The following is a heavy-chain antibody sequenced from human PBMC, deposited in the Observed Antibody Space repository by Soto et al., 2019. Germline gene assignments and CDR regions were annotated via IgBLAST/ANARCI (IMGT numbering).Heavy chain of an antibody. V-gene: IGHV3-23*01. D-gene: IGHD2-15*01. CDR3: AKGDRGTLYCSGGSCYSGAHPDYYYYYMDV. J-gene: IGHJ6*03. Sequence: EVQLLESGGGLVQPGGSLILSCAASGFTFSSYAMSLVRQAPGKGLEWVSAISGSGGSTYYADSVKGRFTISRDNSKNTLYLQMNSRRAADTAVYYCAKGDRGTLYCSGGSCYSGAHPDYYYYYMDVWGKGTTVTVSS. CDR2: ISGSGGST. CDR1: GFTFSSYA.